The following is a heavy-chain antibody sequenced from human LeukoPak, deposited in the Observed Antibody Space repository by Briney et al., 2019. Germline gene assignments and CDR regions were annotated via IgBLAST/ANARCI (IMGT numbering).Heavy chain of an antibody. CDR2: IGTAGDT. D-gene: IGHD3-16*02. V-gene: IGHV3-13*01. Sequence: GGSLRLSCAASGFTFSSYDMHWVRQATGKGLEWVSAIGTAGDTYYPGSVKGRFTISRENAKNSLYLQMNSLRAGDTAVYYCAAANLRLGELSLYYWGQGTLVTVSS. J-gene: IGHJ4*02. CDR1: GFTFSSYD. CDR3: AAANLRLGELSLYY.